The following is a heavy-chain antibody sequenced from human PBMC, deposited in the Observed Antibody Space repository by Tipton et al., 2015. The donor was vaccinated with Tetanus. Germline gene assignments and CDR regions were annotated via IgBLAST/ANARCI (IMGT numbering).Heavy chain of an antibody. CDR2: IRWNSGSI. CDR3: AKDIGYCSGGSCPTSFDY. CDR1: GFTFDDYA. V-gene: IGHV3-9*01. D-gene: IGHD2-15*01. Sequence: AASGFTFDDYAMHWVRQAPGKGLEWVSGIRWNSGSIGYADSVKGRFTISRDNAKNSLYLQMNSLRAEDTALYYCAKDIGYCSGGSCPTSFDYWGQGTLVTVSS. J-gene: IGHJ4*02.